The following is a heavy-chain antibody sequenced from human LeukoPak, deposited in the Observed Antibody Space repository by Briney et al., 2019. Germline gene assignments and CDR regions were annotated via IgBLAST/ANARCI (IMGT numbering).Heavy chain of an antibody. Sequence: SETLSLTCTVSGGSISSGGYYWSWIRQHPGKGLEWIGYIYYSGSTYYNPSLKSRVTISVDTSKNQFSLKLSSVTAADTAVYYCVRTVYPYYYDSSGYYFFDYWGQGTLVTVSS. J-gene: IGHJ4*02. CDR3: VRTVYPYYYDSSGYYFFDY. D-gene: IGHD3-22*01. CDR1: GGSISSGGYY. CDR2: IYYSGST. V-gene: IGHV4-31*03.